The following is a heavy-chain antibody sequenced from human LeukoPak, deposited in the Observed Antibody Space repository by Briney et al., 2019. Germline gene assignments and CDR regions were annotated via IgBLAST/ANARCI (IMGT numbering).Heavy chain of an antibody. J-gene: IGHJ4*02. CDR2: ISESGTT. D-gene: IGHD3-10*01. CDR1: GGSISSSIHY. CDR3: ARYSGSYFDY. Sequence: SETPSLTCTVSGGSISSSIHYWAWIRQPPGKGLEWLATISESGTTYYNPSLKSRVTISVDTSKNQFSLNLGSVTAADTAVYYCARYSGSYFDYWGQGSLVTVSS. V-gene: IGHV4-39*01.